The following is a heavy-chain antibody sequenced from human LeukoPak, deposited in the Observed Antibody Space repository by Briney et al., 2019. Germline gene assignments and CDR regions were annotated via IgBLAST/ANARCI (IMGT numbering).Heavy chain of an antibody. CDR1: GFTFSSYA. V-gene: IGHV3-30*04. CDR2: ISYDGSNK. J-gene: IGHJ4*01. CDR3: AREMTRKGEFDF. Sequence: GGSLRLSCAASGFTFSSYAMHWVRQAPGKGLEWVAVISYDGSNKYYADSVKGRFTISRDNSKNMHYLQMNNMTPGDTAVYFCAREMTRKGEFDFWGRGTLVTVSS. D-gene: IGHD1-26*01.